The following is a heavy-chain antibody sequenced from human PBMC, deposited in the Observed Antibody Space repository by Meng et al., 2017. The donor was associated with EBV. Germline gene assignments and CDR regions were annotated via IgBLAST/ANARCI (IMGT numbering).Heavy chain of an antibody. V-gene: IGHV1-3*01. Sequence: VEGGAEVKKPGGSGKVDCKASGYTFTSYAMHWVRQATGQRLEWMGWINAGNGKTKYSQKFQGRVTITRDTSASTAYMELSGLRSEDTAVYYCARSGATIFGVVIPTYYFDYWGQGTLVTVSS. D-gene: IGHD3-3*01. CDR3: ARSGATIFGVVIPTYYFDY. J-gene: IGHJ4*02. CDR1: GYTFTSYA. CDR2: INAGNGKT.